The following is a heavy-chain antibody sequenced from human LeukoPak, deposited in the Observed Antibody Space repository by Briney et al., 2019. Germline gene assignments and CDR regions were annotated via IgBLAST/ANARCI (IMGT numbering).Heavy chain of an antibody. D-gene: IGHD3-9*01. CDR3: ARHYDILTGYYYYYYGMDV. CDR1: GGSISSSSYY. CDR2: IYYSGST. Sequence: TSETLSLTCTVSGGSISSSSYYWGWIRQPPGKGLEWIGSIYYSGSTYYNPSLKSRVTISVDTSKNQFSLKLSSVTAADTAVYYCARHYDILTGYYYYYYGMDVWGQGTTVTVSS. J-gene: IGHJ6*02. V-gene: IGHV4-39*01.